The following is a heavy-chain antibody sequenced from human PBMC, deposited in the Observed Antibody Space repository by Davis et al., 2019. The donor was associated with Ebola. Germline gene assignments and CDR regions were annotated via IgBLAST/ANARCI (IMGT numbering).Heavy chain of an antibody. CDR3: ARVLGNGDLLLDY. V-gene: IGHV4-61*01. J-gene: IGHJ4*02. CDR1: GGSVSSGSNY. Sequence: GSLRLSCTVSGGSVSSGSNYWSWIRQPPGKELEWIGYIYHSGSTIYNPSLKSRVTISIDTSKNQFSLKLSSVIAADTALYYCARVLGNGDLLLDYWGQGTLVTVSS. D-gene: IGHD4-17*01. CDR2: IYHSGST.